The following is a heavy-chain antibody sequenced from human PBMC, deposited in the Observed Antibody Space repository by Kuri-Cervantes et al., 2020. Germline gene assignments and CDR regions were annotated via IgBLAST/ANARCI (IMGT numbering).Heavy chain of an antibody. CDR2: IYYSGST. CDR1: GGSISSSSYY. CDR3: ARCRGGIVVVPAAIPPPANKGGRFDP. Sequence: GSLRLSCTVSGGSISSSSYYWGWIRQPPGKGLEWIGSIYYSGSTYYNPSLKSRVTISVDTSKNQFSLKLSSVTAADTAVYYCARCRGGIVVVPAAIPPPANKGGRFDPWGQGTLVTVSS. V-gene: IGHV4-39*07. J-gene: IGHJ5*02. D-gene: IGHD2-2*01.